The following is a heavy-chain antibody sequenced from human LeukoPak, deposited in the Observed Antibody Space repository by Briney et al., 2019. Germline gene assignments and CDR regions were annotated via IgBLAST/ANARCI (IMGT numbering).Heavy chain of an antibody. CDR2: IYYSGST. CDR1: GGSISSSSSY. D-gene: IGHD2-15*01. V-gene: IGHV4-39*01. J-gene: IGHJ3*02. Sequence: PSETLSLTCTVSGGSISSSSSYWGWIRQPPGKGLEWIGSIYYSGSTYYNPSLKSRVTISVDTSKNQFSLKLSSVTAADTAVYYCALNLGGYCSGGSCAFDIWGQGTMVTVSS. CDR3: ALNLGGYCSGGSCAFDI.